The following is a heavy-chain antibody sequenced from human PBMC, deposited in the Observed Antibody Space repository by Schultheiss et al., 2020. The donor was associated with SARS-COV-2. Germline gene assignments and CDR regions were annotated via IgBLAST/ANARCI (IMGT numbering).Heavy chain of an antibody. CDR3: ARGLHYDY. D-gene: IGHD1-26*01. CDR2: INHSGST. Sequence: GSLRLSCVGSGFILSDFYISWIRQAPGKGLEWIGEINHSGSTNYNPSLKSRVTISVDTSKNQFSLKLSSVTAADTAVYYCARGLHYDYWGQGTTVTVSS. V-gene: IGHV4-34*01. CDR1: GFILSDFY. J-gene: IGHJ4*03.